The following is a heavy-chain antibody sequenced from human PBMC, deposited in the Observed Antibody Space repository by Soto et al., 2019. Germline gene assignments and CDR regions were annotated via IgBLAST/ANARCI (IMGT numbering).Heavy chain of an antibody. Sequence: SETLSLTCTVSGGSISSSSFHWGWIRQPPGKGLEWIGSIYYSGSTYYSPSLKSRVTISVDTSKNQFSLKLSSVTAADTAVYYCARQQWLVLNAFDIWGQGTMVTVSS. J-gene: IGHJ3*02. CDR2: IYYSGST. V-gene: IGHV4-39*07. CDR3: ARQQWLVLNAFDI. CDR1: GGSISSSSFH. D-gene: IGHD6-19*01.